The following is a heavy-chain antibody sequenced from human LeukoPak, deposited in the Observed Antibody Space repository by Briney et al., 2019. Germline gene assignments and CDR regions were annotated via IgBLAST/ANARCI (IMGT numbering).Heavy chain of an antibody. V-gene: IGHV4-39*07. CDR2: IYYSGST. CDR3: ARRSGSYYFVYYYYMDV. D-gene: IGHD1-26*01. Sequence: SETLSLTCTVSGGSISSSSYYWGWIRQPPGKGLEWIGSIYYSGSTYYNPSLKSRVTISVDTSKNQFSLKLSSVTAADTAVYYCARRSGSYYFVYYYYMDVWGKGTTVTISS. J-gene: IGHJ6*03. CDR1: GGSISSSSYY.